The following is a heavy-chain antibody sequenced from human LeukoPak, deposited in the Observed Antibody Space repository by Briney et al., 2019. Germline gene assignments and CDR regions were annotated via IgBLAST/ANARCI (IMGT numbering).Heavy chain of an antibody. CDR3: ARDAWYSSGWSEKPDY. CDR2: ISYDGSNK. D-gene: IGHD6-19*01. CDR1: GFTFSSYA. Sequence: GRSLRLSCAASGFTFSSYAMHWVRQAPGKGLEWVAVISYDGSNKYYADSVKGRFTISRDNSKNTLYLQMNSLRAEDTAVYYCARDAWYSSGWSEKPDYWGQGTLVTVSS. V-gene: IGHV3-30-3*01. J-gene: IGHJ4*02.